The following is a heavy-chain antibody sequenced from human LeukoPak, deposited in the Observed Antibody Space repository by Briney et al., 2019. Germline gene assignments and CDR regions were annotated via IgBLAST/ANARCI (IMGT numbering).Heavy chain of an antibody. J-gene: IGHJ4*02. Sequence: PGGSLRLSCAASGFTFSSYGMHWVRQAPGKGLEWVAVISYDGSNKYYADSVQGRFTISRDTSKNMLYLQMNSLRVDDTAVYYCHIYGYWGQGTLVTVSS. D-gene: IGHD2-21*01. V-gene: IGHV3-30*03. CDR2: ISYDGSNK. CDR1: GFTFSSYG. CDR3: HIYGY.